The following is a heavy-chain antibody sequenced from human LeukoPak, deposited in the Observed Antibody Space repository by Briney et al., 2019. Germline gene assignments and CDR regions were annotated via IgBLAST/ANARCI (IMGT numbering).Heavy chain of an antibody. CDR2: IIPIFGTA. Sequence: GASVKVSCKASGGIFRSYAIRWVRQAPGQGLEWMGGIIPIFGTANYAQKFQGRVTITADESTSTAYMELSSLRSEGTAVYYCASMLERRGSSDYWGQGTLVTVSS. D-gene: IGHD1-1*01. CDR1: GGIFRSYA. CDR3: ASMLERRGSSDY. V-gene: IGHV1-69*13. J-gene: IGHJ4*02.